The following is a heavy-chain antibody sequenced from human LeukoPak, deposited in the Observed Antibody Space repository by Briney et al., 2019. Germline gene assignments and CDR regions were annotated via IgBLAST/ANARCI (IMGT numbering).Heavy chain of an antibody. CDR3: ARDGDSNWYFDL. J-gene: IGHJ2*01. D-gene: IGHD4-11*01. CDR1: GFTFSSYD. CDR2: IWYDGSNK. V-gene: IGHV3-33*01. Sequence: GRSLRLSCAASGFTFSSYDMHWVRQAPGKGLEWVASIWYDGSNKYYADSVKGRFTISRDNSKNTLYLQMNSLRAEDTAIYYCARDGDSNWYFDLWGRGTLVTVSS.